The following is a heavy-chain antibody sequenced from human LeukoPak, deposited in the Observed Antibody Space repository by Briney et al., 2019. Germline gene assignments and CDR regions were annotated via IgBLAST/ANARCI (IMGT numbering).Heavy chain of an antibody. J-gene: IGHJ4*02. CDR2: INHSGST. D-gene: IGHD3-22*01. CDR3: ARGFNYDTSWYYFDY. CDR1: GGSFSGYY. V-gene: IGHV4-34*01. Sequence: SETLSLTCAVYGGSFSGYYWSWIRQPPGKGLEWIGEINHSGSTNYNPSLKSRVTISVDTSKNQFSLKLSSVTGADTAVYYCARGFNYDTSWYYFDYWGQGTLVTVSS.